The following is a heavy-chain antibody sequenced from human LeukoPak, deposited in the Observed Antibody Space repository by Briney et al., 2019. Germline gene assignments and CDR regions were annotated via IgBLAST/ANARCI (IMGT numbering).Heavy chain of an antibody. CDR1: GFTFSSYA. CDR2: ISYDGSNK. Sequence: GGSLRLSCAASGFTFSSYAMHWVRQAPGKGLEWVAVISYDGSNKYYADSMKGRFTISRDNSKNTLYLQMNSLRAEDTAVYYCARDPGTNWNDLRYFDYWGQGTLVTVSS. D-gene: IGHD1-20*01. CDR3: ARDPGTNWNDLRYFDY. J-gene: IGHJ4*02. V-gene: IGHV3-30*04.